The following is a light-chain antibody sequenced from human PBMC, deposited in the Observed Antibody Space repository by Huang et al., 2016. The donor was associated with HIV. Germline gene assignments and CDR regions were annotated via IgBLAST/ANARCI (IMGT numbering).Light chain of an antibody. CDR3: HQYNNWLLS. Sequence: EIVMTQSPATRSVSPGQRVTLSCRANRSVSTNLAWYQPRHGQAPRLLIYGSSTRAPGIPARFSGSGSGTDFSLTISSLQSEDFALYYCHQYNNWLLSFGGGTRV. V-gene: IGKV3-15*01. CDR2: GSS. CDR1: RSVSTN. J-gene: IGKJ4*01.